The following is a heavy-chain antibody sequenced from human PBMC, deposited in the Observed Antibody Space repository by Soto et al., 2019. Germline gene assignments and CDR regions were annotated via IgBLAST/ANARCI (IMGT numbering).Heavy chain of an antibody. Sequence: GGSLRLSCAASGFTFSSYSMNWVRQAPGKGLEWVSSISCSSSYIYCADSVKVRFTISRDNAKNSLYLHMNSLRAEDTAVYYCASSSSLITMVRGVMSSPTPPDIWGQGTMVTVSS. CDR1: GFTFSSYS. D-gene: IGHD3-10*01. CDR3: ASSSSLITMVRGVMSSPTPPDI. J-gene: IGHJ3*02. V-gene: IGHV3-21*01. CDR2: ISCSSSYI.